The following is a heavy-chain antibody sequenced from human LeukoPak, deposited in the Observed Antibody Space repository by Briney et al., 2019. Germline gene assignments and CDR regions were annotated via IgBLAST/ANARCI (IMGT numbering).Heavy chain of an antibody. Sequence: GGFLRLSCAASGFTFSSYAMSWVRQAPGKGLEWVSAISGSGGSTYYADSVKGRFTISRDNSKNTLYLQMNSLRAEDTAVYYCAKDMGIAAAGTSFDYWGQGTLVTVSS. J-gene: IGHJ4*02. D-gene: IGHD6-13*01. CDR3: AKDMGIAAAGTSFDY. V-gene: IGHV3-23*01. CDR2: ISGSGGST. CDR1: GFTFSSYA.